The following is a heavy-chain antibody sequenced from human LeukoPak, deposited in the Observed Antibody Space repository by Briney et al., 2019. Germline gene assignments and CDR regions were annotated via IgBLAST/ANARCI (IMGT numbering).Heavy chain of an antibody. CDR1: GSSFTSYW. V-gene: IGHV5-51*01. CDR3: ARRARACTNGACYAYYMDV. D-gene: IGHD2-8*01. J-gene: IGHJ6*03. CDR2: IYPGDSDT. Sequence: GESLKISCNGSGSSFTSYWIGWVRPMPGKGLGWMGIIYPGDSDTRYSPYFQGQVTISADKSISTAYLQWSSLKASDTAMYYCARRARACTNGACYAYYMDVWGKGTTVTVSS.